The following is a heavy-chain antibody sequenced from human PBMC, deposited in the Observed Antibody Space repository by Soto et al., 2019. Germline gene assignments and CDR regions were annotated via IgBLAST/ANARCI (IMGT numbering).Heavy chain of an antibody. CDR1: GGTFHSYA. J-gene: IGHJ6*02. CDR3: ARARIAGASYYYGMDV. Sequence: SVKVSCQASGGTFHSYAISWVRQAPGQGLEWMGGIIPIFGTANYAQKFQGRVTITADESTSTAYMELSSLRSEDTAVYYCARARIAGASYYYGMDVWGQGTTVTVSS. V-gene: IGHV1-69*01. CDR2: IIPIFGTA. D-gene: IGHD2-15*01.